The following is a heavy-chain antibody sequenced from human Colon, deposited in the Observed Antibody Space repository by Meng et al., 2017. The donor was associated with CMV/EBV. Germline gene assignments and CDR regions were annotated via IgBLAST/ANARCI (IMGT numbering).Heavy chain of an antibody. J-gene: IGHJ4*02. CDR3: ATGRTIFGVVTPGPYYFDY. CDR1: GFSVNSYW. D-gene: IGHD3-3*01. CDR2: IKQDGTEK. V-gene: IGHV3-7*01. Sequence: GGSLRLSCAASGFSVNSYWLSWVRQAPGKGLDWVASIKQDGTEKYYVDSVKGRFTISRDNAKNSLYLQMNSLRAEDTAVYYCATGRTIFGVVTPGPYYFDYWGQGSLGT.